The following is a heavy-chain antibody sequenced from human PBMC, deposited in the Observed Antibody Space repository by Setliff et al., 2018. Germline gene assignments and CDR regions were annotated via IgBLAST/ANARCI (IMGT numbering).Heavy chain of an antibody. V-gene: IGHV4-61*09. D-gene: IGHD2-15*01. CDR1: GASITSGGFY. CDR3: ARGLNSVSWTFTY. CDR2: ISPSGST. J-gene: IGHJ4*02. Sequence: NPSETLSLTCSVSGASITSGGFYWTWIRQPAGKGLEWIGHISPSGSTTYNPSVKSRVTISLDTSKNHFSLKLDSVTAADAAMYYCARGLNSVSWTFTYWGQGTLVTVSS.